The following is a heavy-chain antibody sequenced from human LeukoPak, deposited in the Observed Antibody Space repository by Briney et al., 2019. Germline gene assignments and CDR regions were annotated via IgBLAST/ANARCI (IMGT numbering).Heavy chain of an antibody. Sequence: GEPLHISFKGSGYSFTSYWISWVRQMPGKGLEWMGRIDPSDSFTSYSPSFQGHVTISADKSITTAYLQWSSLKASDTAIYYRALRIEVEDGMDVWGQGTTVTVSS. CDR1: GYSFTSYW. CDR3: ALRIEVEDGMDV. D-gene: IGHD2-15*01. J-gene: IGHJ6*02. V-gene: IGHV5-10-1*01. CDR2: IDPSDSFT.